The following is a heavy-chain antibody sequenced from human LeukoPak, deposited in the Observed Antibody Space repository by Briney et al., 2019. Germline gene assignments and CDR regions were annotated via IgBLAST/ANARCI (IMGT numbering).Heavy chain of an antibody. CDR3: ARWGYCSSTICYLRAFDI. D-gene: IGHD2-2*01. CDR1: GGSISSGGYY. J-gene: IGHJ3*02. V-gene: IGHV4-31*03. CDR2: IYYSGST. Sequence: SQTLSLSCTVSGGSISSGGYYWSWIRQHPGKGLEWIGYIYYSGSTYYNPSLKSRVTISVDTSKNQFSLKLSSVTAADTAVYYCARWGYCSSTICYLRAFDIWGQGTMVTVSS.